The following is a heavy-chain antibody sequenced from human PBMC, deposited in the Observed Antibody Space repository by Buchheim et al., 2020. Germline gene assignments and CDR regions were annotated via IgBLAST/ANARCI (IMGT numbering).Heavy chain of an antibody. V-gene: IGHV3-21*01. D-gene: IGHD3-22*01. J-gene: IGHJ4*02. CDR2: ISSSSTYM. CDR1: GFTFSSYS. CDR3: ARGDSSGYYSPSLFDY. Sequence: EVQLVESGGGLVKPGGSLRLSCAASGFTFSSYSMTWVRQAPGKGLEWVSFISSSSTYMHYADSLKGRFTISRDNAKNSLYLQMNSLGAEDTAVYYRARGDSSGYYSPSLFDYWGQGTL.